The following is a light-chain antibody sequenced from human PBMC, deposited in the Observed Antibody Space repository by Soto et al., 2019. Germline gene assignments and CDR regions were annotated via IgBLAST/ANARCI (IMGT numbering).Light chain of an antibody. CDR2: GVS. CDR3: SSYTSSSTYV. Sequence: QSVLTQPASVSGSPGQSITISCTGTSSDVGGYNYVSWYQQHPGKAPKLMIYGVSSRPSGVSNRFSGSKSGNTASLTISGLQAEDEADYYCSSYTSSSTYVFGTGTKVTVL. J-gene: IGLJ1*01. V-gene: IGLV2-14*01. CDR1: SSDVGGYNY.